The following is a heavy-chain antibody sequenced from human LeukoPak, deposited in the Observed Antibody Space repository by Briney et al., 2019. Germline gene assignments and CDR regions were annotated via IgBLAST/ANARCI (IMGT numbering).Heavy chain of an antibody. J-gene: IGHJ4*02. CDR1: GYTFTSYY. D-gene: IGHD6-19*01. Sequence: ASVKVSCKASGYTFTSYYMHWVRHAPGQWLEWMGIINPSGGSTSYAQKFQGRVTMTRDTSTSTVYMELSSLRSEDTAVYYCARDQVLYSSGWYASVEIDYWGQGTLVTVSS. V-gene: IGHV1-46*01. CDR2: INPSGGST. CDR3: ARDQVLYSSGWYASVEIDY.